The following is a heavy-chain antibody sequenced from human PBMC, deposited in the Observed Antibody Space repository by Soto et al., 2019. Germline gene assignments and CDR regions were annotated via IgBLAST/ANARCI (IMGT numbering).Heavy chain of an antibody. Sequence: QLEESGPGLVKPSETLSLTCSVSGVSISSSSHYWAWVRQAPGQGLEWLGSGYQSGNTFYNPSLRNRVAVSVDTSTNQISLRVKSVTAADTGVYFCARNFCRRTSCNLPNWFDLWGQGTLVTVSS. CDR1: GVSISSSSHY. CDR3: ARNFCRRTSCNLPNWFDL. V-gene: IGHV4-39*01. D-gene: IGHD2-2*01. CDR2: GYQSGNT. J-gene: IGHJ5*02.